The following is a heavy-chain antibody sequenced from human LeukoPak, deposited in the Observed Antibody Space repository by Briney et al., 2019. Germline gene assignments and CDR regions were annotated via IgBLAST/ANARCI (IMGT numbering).Heavy chain of an antibody. CDR2: IYYSGST. CDR1: GVSINCYC. J-gene: IGHJ6*03. V-gene: IGHV4-59*01. Sequence: PSETMFLTGTVSGVSINCYCWSWLRQPPGKGQVWVGYIYYSGSTNYNTSLKSRVTISVDTSKNQLSLKLSSVTAADTAVYYFWQGLRYFWSSGYRHYYYMYVRGRATTGTVAS. CDR3: WQGLRYFWSSGYRHYYYMYV. D-gene: IGHD3-22*01.